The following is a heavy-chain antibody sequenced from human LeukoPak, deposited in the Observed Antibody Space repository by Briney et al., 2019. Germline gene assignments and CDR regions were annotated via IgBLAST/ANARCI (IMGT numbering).Heavy chain of an antibody. CDR2: ISGSGGST. Sequence: GRSLRLSCAASGFAFSSYGMHWVRQAPGKGLEWVSAISGSGGSTYYADSVKGRFTTSRDNSKSTLYLHMNSLRAEDTAVYYCAKIPVTSSSGYYYYGMDVWGQGTTVTVSS. D-gene: IGHD2-21*02. V-gene: IGHV3-23*01. CDR3: AKIPVTSSSGYYYYGMDV. J-gene: IGHJ6*02. CDR1: GFAFSSYG.